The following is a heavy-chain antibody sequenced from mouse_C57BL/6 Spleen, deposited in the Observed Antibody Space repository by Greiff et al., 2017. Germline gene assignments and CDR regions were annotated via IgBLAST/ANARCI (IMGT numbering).Heavy chain of an antibody. V-gene: IGHV7-3*01. J-gene: IGHJ4*01. CDR3: ARGRLDAMDY. CDR2: IRNKANGYTT. D-gene: IGHD1-1*01. CDR1: GFTFTDYY. Sequence: EVQLVESGGGLVQPGGSLSLSCAASGFTFTDYYMSWVRQPPGKALEWLGFIRNKANGYTTEYSASVKGRFAISRDKSQSILYLQMNALRAEDSATYYCARGRLDAMDYWGQGTSVTVSS.